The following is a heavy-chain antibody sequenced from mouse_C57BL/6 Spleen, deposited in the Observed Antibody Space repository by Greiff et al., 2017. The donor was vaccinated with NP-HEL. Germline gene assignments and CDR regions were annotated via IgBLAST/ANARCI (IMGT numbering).Heavy chain of an antibody. CDR3: AREDYSNYDYAMDY. V-gene: IGHV1-19*01. J-gene: IGHJ4*01. CDR1: GYTFTDYY. Sequence: VQLQQSGPVLVKPGASVKMSCKASGYTFTDYYMNWVKQSHGKSLEWIGVINPYNGGTSYNQKFKGKATLTVDKSSSTAYMELNSLTYEDSAVYYCAREDYSNYDYAMDYWGQGTSVTVSS. D-gene: IGHD2-5*01. CDR2: INPYNGGT.